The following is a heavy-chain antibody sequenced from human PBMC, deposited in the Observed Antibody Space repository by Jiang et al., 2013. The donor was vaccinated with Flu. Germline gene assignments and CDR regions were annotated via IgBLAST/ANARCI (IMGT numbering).Heavy chain of an antibody. V-gene: IGHV1-18*01. Sequence: GAEVKKPGASVKVSCKASGYTLTDYGISWVRQAPGQGLQWMGWISANNGNTNYAQNFQDRVTMTTDSSTNTAYMDLWSLRSDDTAVYYCVRDPDKELEFDYWGQGTLVTVSS. CDR1: GYTLTDYG. D-gene: IGHD1-26*01. CDR3: VRDPDKELEFDY. CDR2: ISANNGNT. J-gene: IGHJ4*02.